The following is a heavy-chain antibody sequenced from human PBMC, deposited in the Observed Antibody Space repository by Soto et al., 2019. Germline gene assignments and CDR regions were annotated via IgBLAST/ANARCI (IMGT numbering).Heavy chain of an antibody. CDR2: VFPGDSDT. Sequence: GESLKISCKGSGYSFTNYWIDWVRLVPGKGLEWMGIVFPGDSDTRYSPSFQGQVTISADKSISTAYLQWSSLKASDTAMYYCARLRNNWFDPWGQGTLVTVSS. CDR3: ARLRNNWFDP. J-gene: IGHJ5*02. CDR1: GYSFTNYW. V-gene: IGHV5-51*01.